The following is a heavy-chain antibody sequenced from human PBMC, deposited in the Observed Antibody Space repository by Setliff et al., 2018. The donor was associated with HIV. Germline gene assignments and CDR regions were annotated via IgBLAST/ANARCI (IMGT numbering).Heavy chain of an antibody. CDR1: GYTFTSYD. CDR3: ARRITGLDAFDI. D-gene: IGHD2-8*02. CDR2: MNPNSGNT. V-gene: IGHV1-8*02. J-gene: IGHJ3*02. Sequence: GASVKVSCKASGYTFTSYDINWVRQATGQGLEWMGWMNPNSGNTGYAQKFQGRVTMTRNTSISTAYTELSSLRSEDTAVYYCARRITGLDAFDIWGQGTMVTVSS.